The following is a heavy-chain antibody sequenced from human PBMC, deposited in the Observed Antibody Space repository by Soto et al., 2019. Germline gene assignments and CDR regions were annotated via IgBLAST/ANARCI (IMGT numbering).Heavy chain of an antibody. D-gene: IGHD6-13*01. CDR2: IYYSGST. CDR3: ARQQQLSPQSWFDP. CDR1: GCSISSYY. Sequence: SETLSLTCTVSGCSISSYYWSWIRQPPGKGLEWIGYIYYSGSTNYNPSLKSRVTISVDTSKNQFSLKLSSVTAADTAVYYCARQQQLSPQSWFDPWGQGTLVTVSS. V-gene: IGHV4-59*08. J-gene: IGHJ5*02.